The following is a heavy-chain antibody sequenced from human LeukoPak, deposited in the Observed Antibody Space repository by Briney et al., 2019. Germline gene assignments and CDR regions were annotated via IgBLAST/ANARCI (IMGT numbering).Heavy chain of an antibody. V-gene: IGHV4-39*01. CDR2: IYYMGST. Sequence: SETLSLTRTVSVGSISSSSYYWGWIRQPPGKGLEWVGSIYYMGSTYYNPSLKGRVTISVDTSKNQFSLKLSSVTAADTAVYYCARPTGGSCCRLFDYWGQGTLVTVSS. CDR1: VGSISSSSYY. CDR3: ARPTGGSCCRLFDY. J-gene: IGHJ4*02. D-gene: IGHD2-15*01.